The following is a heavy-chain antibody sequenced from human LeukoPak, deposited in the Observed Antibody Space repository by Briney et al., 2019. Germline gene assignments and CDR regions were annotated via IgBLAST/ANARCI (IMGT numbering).Heavy chain of an antibody. CDR1: GFTFDDYA. D-gene: IGHD3-22*01. V-gene: IGHV3-9*01. Sequence: GRSLRLPCAASGFTFDDYAMHWVRQAPGKGLEWVSGISWNSGSIGYADSVKGRFTISRDNAKNSLYLQMNSLRAEDTALYYCAKDHYYDSSGPLDYWGQGTLVTVSS. J-gene: IGHJ4*02. CDR2: ISWNSGSI. CDR3: AKDHYYDSSGPLDY.